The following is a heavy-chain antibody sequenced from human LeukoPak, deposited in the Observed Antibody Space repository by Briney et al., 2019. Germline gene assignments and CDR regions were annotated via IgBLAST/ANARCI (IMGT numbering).Heavy chain of an antibody. CDR2: IYYSGST. J-gene: IGHJ4*02. D-gene: IGHD1-26*01. CDR1: GGSISSSSYY. V-gene: IGHV4-39*02. Sequence: SETLSLTCTVSGGSISSSSYYWGWIRQPPGKGLEWIGSIYYSGSTYYNPSLKSRVTISVDTSKNQFSLKLSSVTAADTAVYYCARDFMWELLREYYFDYWGQGTLVTVSS. CDR3: ARDFMWELLREYYFDY.